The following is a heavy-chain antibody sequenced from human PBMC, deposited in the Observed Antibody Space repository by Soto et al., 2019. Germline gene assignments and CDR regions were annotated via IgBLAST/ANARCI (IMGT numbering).Heavy chain of an antibody. V-gene: IGHV3-23*01. D-gene: IGHD2-15*01. CDR2: ISGSGSST. CDR3: AKTGYCSGGRCYGSN. Sequence: GGSLRLSCAPSGFIFSSYVMSWLRPAPGKGLDWVSDISGSGSSTYYAYSVKGRFTISRDTSKNTLFLQMNSLRAEDTASYYCAKTGYCSGGRCYGSNWGQGTLVTVSS. J-gene: IGHJ4*02. CDR1: GFIFSSYV.